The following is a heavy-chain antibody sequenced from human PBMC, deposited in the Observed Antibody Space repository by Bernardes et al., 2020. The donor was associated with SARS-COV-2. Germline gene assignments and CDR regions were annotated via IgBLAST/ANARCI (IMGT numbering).Heavy chain of an antibody. CDR1: GFIVSSNY. J-gene: IGHJ4*02. Sequence: GGSLRLSCAASGFIVSSNYMSWVRQAPGKGLEWVSVIYSGGSTYYADSVKGRFTISRDSSKNTLYLQMNSLRVDDTAVYYCARGYSSSWFAFDSWGQGTLVTVSS. V-gene: IGHV3-53*01. D-gene: IGHD6-13*01. CDR2: IYSGGST. CDR3: ARGYSSSWFAFDS.